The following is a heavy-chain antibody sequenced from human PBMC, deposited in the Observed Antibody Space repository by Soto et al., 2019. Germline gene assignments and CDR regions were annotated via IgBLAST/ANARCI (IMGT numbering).Heavy chain of an antibody. Sequence: GGSLRLSCAASGFTFSSYAMSWVRQAPGKGLEWVSAISGSGGSTYYADSVKGRFTISRDNSKNTLYLQMNSLRAEDTAVYYCAKYWVTDDYVWGSYRPSGEDYWGQGTLVTVSS. CDR3: AKYWVTDDYVWGSYRPSGEDY. V-gene: IGHV3-23*01. D-gene: IGHD3-16*02. CDR1: GFTFSSYA. CDR2: ISGSGGST. J-gene: IGHJ4*02.